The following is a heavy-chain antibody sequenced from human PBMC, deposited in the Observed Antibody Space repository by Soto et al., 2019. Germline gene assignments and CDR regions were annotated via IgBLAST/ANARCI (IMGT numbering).Heavy chain of an antibody. J-gene: IGHJ6*03. V-gene: IGHV6-1*01. CDR1: GDSVSSNSAA. CDR2: TYYRSRWYN. Sequence: SQTLSLTCAISGDSVSSNSAAWNWIRQSPSRGLEWLGRTYYRSRWYNDYAVSVKSRITVNPDTSKNQFSLHLNSVTPEGNPHYMDVWGKGTTVTVSS. D-gene: IGHD1-1*01. CDR3: V.